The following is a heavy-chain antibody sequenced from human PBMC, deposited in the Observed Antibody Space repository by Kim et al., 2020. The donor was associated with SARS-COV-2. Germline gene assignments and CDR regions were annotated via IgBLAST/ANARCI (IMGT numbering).Heavy chain of an antibody. CDR3: ARPIAEAGTGLFDY. D-gene: IGHD6-19*01. Sequence: ANTVKGRFTNSRDNAKNTLYLQMNSLRAEDTAVYYCARPIAEAGTGLFDYWGQGTLVTVSS. V-gene: IGHV3-74*01. J-gene: IGHJ4*02.